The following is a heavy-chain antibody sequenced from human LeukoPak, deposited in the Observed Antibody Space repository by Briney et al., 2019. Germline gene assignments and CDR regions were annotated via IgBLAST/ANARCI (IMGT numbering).Heavy chain of an antibody. Sequence: SVKVSCKASGGTFSSYTISWVRQAPGQGLEWMGRIIPILGIAYYAQKFQGRVTITADKSTSTAYMELSSLRSEDTAVYYCAREEAAVAGTFGFDYWGQGTLVTVSS. V-gene: IGHV1-69*04. D-gene: IGHD6-19*01. CDR2: IIPILGIA. J-gene: IGHJ4*02. CDR1: GGTFSSYT. CDR3: AREEAAVAGTFGFDY.